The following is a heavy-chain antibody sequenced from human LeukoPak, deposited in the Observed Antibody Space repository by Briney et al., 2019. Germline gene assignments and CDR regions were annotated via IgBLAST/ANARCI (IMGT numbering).Heavy chain of an antibody. CDR2: IYSGGST. Sequence: GGSLRLSCAASGFTVSSNYMSWVRQAPGKGLEWVSVIYSGGSTYYADSVKRRFTISRDNSKNTLYLQMNSLRAEDTAVYYCARNEAVGATGWPGYYYYYGMDVWGQGTTVTVSS. CDR3: ARNEAVGATGWPGYYYYYGMDV. J-gene: IGHJ6*02. V-gene: IGHV3-66*01. D-gene: IGHD1-26*01. CDR1: GFTVSSNY.